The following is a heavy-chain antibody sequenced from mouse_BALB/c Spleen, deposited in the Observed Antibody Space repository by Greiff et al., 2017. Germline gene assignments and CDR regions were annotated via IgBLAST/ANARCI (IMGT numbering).Heavy chain of an antibody. Sequence: EVKVVESGGGLVQPGGSRKLSCAASGFTFSSFGMHWVRQAPEKGLEWVAYISSGSSTIYYADTVKGRFTISRDNPKNTLFLQMTSLRSEDTAMYYCARSEGLRRRNAMDYWGQGTSVTVSS. CDR2: ISSGSSTI. D-gene: IGHD2-4*01. J-gene: IGHJ4*01. V-gene: IGHV5-17*02. CDR3: ARSEGLRRRNAMDY. CDR1: GFTFSSFG.